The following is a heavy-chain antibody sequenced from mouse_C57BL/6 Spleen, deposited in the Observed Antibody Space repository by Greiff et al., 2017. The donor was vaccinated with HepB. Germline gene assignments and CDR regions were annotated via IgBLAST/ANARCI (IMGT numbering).Heavy chain of an antibody. D-gene: IGHD3-2*02. Sequence: QVQLQQPGAELVMPGASVKLSCKASGYAFTNYLIEWVKQRPGQGLEWIGVINPGSGGTNYNEKFKGKATLTADKSSSTAYMQLSSLTSEDSAVYFCARGSSGYVGYWGQGTTLTVSS. V-gene: IGHV1-54*01. CDR3: ARGSSGYVGY. J-gene: IGHJ2*01. CDR2: INPGSGGT. CDR1: GYAFTNYL.